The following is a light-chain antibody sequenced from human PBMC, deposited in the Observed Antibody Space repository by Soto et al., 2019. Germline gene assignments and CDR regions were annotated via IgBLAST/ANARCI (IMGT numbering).Light chain of an antibody. J-gene: IGKJ1*01. Sequence: DIQLTQSPSFLSASVGDRVTITCRASQGISSYLAWYQQQPGKAPKLLIYAASTLQGGVPSRFSGSGSGTEFTLTISSLQPEDFATYYCQQLNNYPRTFGQGTKVDIK. CDR2: AAS. CDR3: QQLNNYPRT. CDR1: QGISSY. V-gene: IGKV1-9*01.